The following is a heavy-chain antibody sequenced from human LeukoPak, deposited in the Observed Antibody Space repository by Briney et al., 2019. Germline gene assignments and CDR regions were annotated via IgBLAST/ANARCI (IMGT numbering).Heavy chain of an antibody. J-gene: IGHJ4*02. Sequence: GGSLRLSCAASGFTFSSYGMHWVRQAPGKGLAWVAVIWYDGSNKYYADSVKGRFTISRDNSKNTLYLQMNSLRADDTAVYYCAREGPLYSSGWYNFDYWGQGTLVTVSS. CDR2: IWYDGSNK. D-gene: IGHD6-19*01. CDR1: GFTFSSYG. CDR3: AREGPLYSSGWYNFDY. V-gene: IGHV3-33*01.